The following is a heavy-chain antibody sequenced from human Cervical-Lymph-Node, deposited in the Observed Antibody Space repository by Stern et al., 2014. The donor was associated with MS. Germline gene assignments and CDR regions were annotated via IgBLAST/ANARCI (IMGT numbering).Heavy chain of an antibody. CDR1: GCTFSSYA. J-gene: IGHJ6*02. V-gene: IGHV1-69*01. CDR3: ARGELKEGLVRGMDV. Sequence: QVQLVQSGAEVKKPGSSVKVSCKATGCTFSSYAIRWVRQAPGQGLEWMGGIIPIFGTANYAQKSQGRVTITADESTSTAYMELSSLRSEDTAVYYCARGELKEGLVRGMDVWGQGTTVTVSS. D-gene: IGHD1-26*01. CDR2: IIPIFGTA.